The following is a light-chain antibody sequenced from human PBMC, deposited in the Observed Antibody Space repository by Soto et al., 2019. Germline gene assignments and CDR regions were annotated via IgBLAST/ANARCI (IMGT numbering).Light chain of an antibody. CDR3: QHYDGSPRT. Sequence: ETVLTQSPGTVSLYPGERATLSCTTSQSVRSNYLAWYQQKPGQAPRLVVYGVFNRATGIPDTFSGSGSGTDFTLTISGLEPEDSAVYDCQHYDGSPRTFGQGTKLEI. V-gene: IGKV3-20*01. J-gene: IGKJ2*01. CDR1: QSVRSNY. CDR2: GVF.